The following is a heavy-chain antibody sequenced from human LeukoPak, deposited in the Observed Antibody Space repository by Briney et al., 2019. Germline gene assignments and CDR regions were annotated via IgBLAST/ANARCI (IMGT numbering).Heavy chain of an antibody. CDR2: ISSDSSDI. Sequence: GGSLRLSCAASGFTFSSYAMSWVRQAPGKGLEWVSSISSDSSDIHYVDSVKGRFTISRDNARNSLYLQMNNLRAEDTAVYFCASLPWLVRWIYYWGQGTLVTVSS. D-gene: IGHD6-19*01. J-gene: IGHJ4*02. CDR1: GFTFSSYA. CDR3: ASLPWLVRWIYY. V-gene: IGHV3-21*06.